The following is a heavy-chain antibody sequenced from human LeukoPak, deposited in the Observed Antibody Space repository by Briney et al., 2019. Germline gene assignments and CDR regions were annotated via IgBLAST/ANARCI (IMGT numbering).Heavy chain of an antibody. CDR1: GFPFSSYE. D-gene: IGHD2-2*01. CDR2: ISSSGNKI. J-gene: IGHJ5*02. V-gene: IGHV3-48*03. CDR3: ARGQRPQYTSTWDNWFDP. Sequence: GGSLRLSCAASGFPFSSYEMNWVRQAPGKRLQWVSYISSSGNKIYYAASVKGRFTISRDNARNSLYLQIDSLRAEDTAVYYCARGQRPQYTSTWDNWFDPWGQGTQVTVSS.